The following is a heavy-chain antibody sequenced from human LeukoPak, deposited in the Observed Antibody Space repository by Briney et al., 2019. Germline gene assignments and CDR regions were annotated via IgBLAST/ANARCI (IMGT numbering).Heavy chain of an antibody. V-gene: IGHV3-21*01. CDR3: ASPALGQVTMKP. D-gene: IGHD3-22*01. Sequence: GGSLRLSCAASGFTFSSYSMHWVRQAPGKGLEWVSSISDSSSYIYYADSVKGRFTISRDNAKNSLYLRMNSLRAEDTAMYYCASPALGQVTMKPWSQGTLVTVSS. CDR2: ISDSSSYI. CDR1: GFTFSSYS. J-gene: IGHJ5*02.